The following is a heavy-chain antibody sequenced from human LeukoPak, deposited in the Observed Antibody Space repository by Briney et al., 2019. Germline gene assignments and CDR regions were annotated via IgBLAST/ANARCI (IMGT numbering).Heavy chain of an antibody. CDR2: INHSGST. D-gene: IGHD3-16*01. CDR3: AREGGRYNWFDP. V-gene: IGHV4-34*01. CDR1: GGSFSGYY. Sequence: SSETLSLTCAVYGGSFSGYYWSWIRQPPGKGLEWIGEINHSGSTNYNPSLKSRVTISVGTSKNQFSLKLSSVTAADTAAYYCAREGGRYNWFDPWGQGTLVTVSS. J-gene: IGHJ5*02.